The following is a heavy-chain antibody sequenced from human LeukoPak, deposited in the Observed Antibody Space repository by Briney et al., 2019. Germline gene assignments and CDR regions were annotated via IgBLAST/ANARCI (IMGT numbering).Heavy chain of an antibody. J-gene: IGHJ6*02. CDR2: MNPNSGNT. CDR3: ARGREQQWLVYLYYYGTDV. Sequence: GASVKVSCKASGYTFTSYDINWVRQATGQGLEWMGWMNPNSGNTGYAQKFQGRVTMTRNTSISTAYMELSSLRSEDTAVYYCARGREQQWLVYLYYYGTDVWGQGTTVTVSS. CDR1: GYTFTSYD. D-gene: IGHD6-19*01. V-gene: IGHV1-8*01.